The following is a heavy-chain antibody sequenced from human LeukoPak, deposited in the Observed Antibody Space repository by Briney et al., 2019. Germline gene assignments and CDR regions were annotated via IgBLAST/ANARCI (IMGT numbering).Heavy chain of an antibody. D-gene: IGHD3-10*01. J-gene: IGHJ6*02. CDR3: ARDVYITMVRGVMPFDYYYGMDV. V-gene: IGHV3-30-3*01. CDR1: GFTFSSYA. Sequence: GGSLRLSCAASGFTFSSYAMHWVRQAPGKVLEWVAVISYDGSNKYYADSVKGRFTISRDNSKNTLYLQMNSLRAEDTAVYYCARDVYITMVRGVMPFDYYYGMDVWGQGTTVTVSS. CDR2: ISYDGSNK.